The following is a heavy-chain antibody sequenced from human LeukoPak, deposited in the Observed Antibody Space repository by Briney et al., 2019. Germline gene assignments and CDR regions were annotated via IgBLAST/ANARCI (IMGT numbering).Heavy chain of an antibody. D-gene: IGHD6-19*01. V-gene: IGHV3-30*04. J-gene: IGHJ5*02. Sequence: PGGSLRLSCAASGFTFSSYAMHWVRQAPGKGLEWVAVISYDGSNKYYADSVKGRFTISRDNSKNTLYLQMNSLRAEDTAVYYCARDAAVAGIGWWFDPWGQGTLVTVSS. CDR3: ARDAAVAGIGWWFDP. CDR2: ISYDGSNK. CDR1: GFTFSSYA.